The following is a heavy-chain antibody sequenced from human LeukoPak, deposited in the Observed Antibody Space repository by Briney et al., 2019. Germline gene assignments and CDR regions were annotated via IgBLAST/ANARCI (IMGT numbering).Heavy chain of an antibody. V-gene: IGHV1-3*01. CDR3: ARQGGIQPIYYFDY. Sequence: ASVKVSCKASGYTFTSYAMHWVRQAPGQRLEWMGWINAGNGNTKYSQKFQGRVTITRDTSASTAYMELSSLRSEDTAVYYCARQGGIQPIYYFDYWGQGTLVTVSS. CDR1: GYTFTSYA. D-gene: IGHD1-26*01. CDR2: INAGNGNT. J-gene: IGHJ4*02.